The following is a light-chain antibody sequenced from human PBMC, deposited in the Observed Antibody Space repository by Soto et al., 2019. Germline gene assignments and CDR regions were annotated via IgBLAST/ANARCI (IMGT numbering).Light chain of an antibody. CDR3: SSYTSSSTVV. V-gene: IGLV2-14*01. CDR2: EVT. J-gene: IGLJ2*01. CDR1: SSDVGASNY. Sequence: QSALTQPASVSGSPGQSITISCTATSSDVGASNYGSWYQQHPGKAPKLIIYEVTHRPSGVSNRFSASKSGSTASLTISGLQAEDEADYYCSSYTSSSTVVFGGGTKLTVL.